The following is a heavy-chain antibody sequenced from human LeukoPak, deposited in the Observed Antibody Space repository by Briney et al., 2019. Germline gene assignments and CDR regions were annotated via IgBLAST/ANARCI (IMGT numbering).Heavy chain of an antibody. CDR1: GGSISTTGYY. V-gene: IGHV4-39*01. Sequence: SETLSLTCTVSGGSISTTGYYWAWIRQPPGKGLEWIASIYYSGSTYYNSSLKSRVSISVDTSRNQFSLKLSSVTAADTALYYCASDKGYSNNYFDYWGQGTLVTVSS. CDR2: IYYSGST. D-gene: IGHD6-13*01. J-gene: IGHJ4*01. CDR3: ASDKGYSNNYFDY.